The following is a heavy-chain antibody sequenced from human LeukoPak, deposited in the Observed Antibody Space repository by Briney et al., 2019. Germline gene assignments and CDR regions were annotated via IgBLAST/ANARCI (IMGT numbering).Heavy chain of an antibody. D-gene: IGHD5-18*01. CDR1: GFTFSSYA. Sequence: GGSLRLSCAASGFTFSSYAMHWVRQAPGKGLEWVAVISYDGSNKYYADSVKGRFTISRDNSKTTLYLQMNSLRAEDTAVYYCAAAAMGQNYYYYYMDVWGKGTTVTVSS. V-gene: IGHV3-30*01. J-gene: IGHJ6*03. CDR2: ISYDGSNK. CDR3: AAAAMGQNYYYYYMDV.